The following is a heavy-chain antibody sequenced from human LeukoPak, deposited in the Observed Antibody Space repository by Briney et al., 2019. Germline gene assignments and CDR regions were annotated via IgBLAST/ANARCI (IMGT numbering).Heavy chain of an antibody. CDR3: AKGDNNILTGYYNSFDS. J-gene: IGHJ4*02. D-gene: IGHD3-9*01. Sequence: QSGGSLRLSCAASGFTFSDYAMTWIRQAPGKGLEWVSTISGSGISAYFADSVKGRFIISRDNSRNTLFLQMNSLRAEDTALFYCAKGDNNILTGYYNSFDSWGQGTLVTVSS. CDR1: GFTFSDYA. V-gene: IGHV3-23*01. CDR2: ISGSGISA.